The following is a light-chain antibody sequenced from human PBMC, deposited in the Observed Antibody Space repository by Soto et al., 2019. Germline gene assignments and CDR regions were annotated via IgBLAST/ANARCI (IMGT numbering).Light chain of an antibody. J-gene: IGKJ3*01. Sequence: EIVLTQSPATLSLSPGERATLSCRASQSVSTNLAWYQQKPGQAPRLLIYGASNRATDIPARFSGSGSGTDFTLTISSLEPEDFAVYYCQQNNNWPSFTFGPGTKVDI. CDR3: QQNNNWPSFT. CDR1: QSVSTN. CDR2: GAS. V-gene: IGKV3-11*01.